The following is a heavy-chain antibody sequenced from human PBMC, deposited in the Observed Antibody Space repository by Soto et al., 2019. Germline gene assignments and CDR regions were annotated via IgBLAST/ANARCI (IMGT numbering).Heavy chain of an antibody. CDR3: ARPLYCSSTSCTPWFDP. D-gene: IGHD2-2*01. J-gene: IGHJ5*02. Sequence: VQLVESGGGLVKPGGSLRLSCAASGFTFSSYSMNWVRQAPGKGLEWVSSISSSSSYIYYADSVKGRFTISRDNAKNSLYLQMNSLRAEDTAVYYCARPLYCSSTSCTPWFDPWGQGTLVTVSS. V-gene: IGHV3-21*01. CDR1: GFTFSSYS. CDR2: ISSSSSYI.